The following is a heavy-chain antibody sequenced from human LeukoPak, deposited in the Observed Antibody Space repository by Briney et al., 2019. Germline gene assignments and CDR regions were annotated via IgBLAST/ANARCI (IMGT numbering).Heavy chain of an antibody. CDR1: GFTFSSYW. D-gene: IGHD2-2*01. Sequence: GGSLRLSCAASGFTFSSYWMTWVRQAPGKGLEWVANIDQYGSEKQYVDSVKGRFTISRDNAKNSLYLQMNSLRAEDTAVYFCARPDVPDYWGQRTLVTVSS. CDR3: ARPDVPDY. CDR2: IDQYGSEK. V-gene: IGHV3-7*01. J-gene: IGHJ4*02.